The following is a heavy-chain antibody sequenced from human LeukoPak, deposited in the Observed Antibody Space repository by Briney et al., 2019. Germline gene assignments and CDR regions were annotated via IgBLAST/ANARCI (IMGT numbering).Heavy chain of an antibody. CDR1: GFTFSSYA. CDR3: ARDLPPLYYGSGSYLNYFDY. J-gene: IGHJ4*02. Sequence: PGGSLRLSCAASGFTFSSYAMNWVRQAPGKGLEWVSSISSSSSYIYYADSVKGRFTISRDNAKNSLYLQMNSLRAEDTAVYYCARDLPPLYYGSGSYLNYFDYWGQGTLVTVSS. D-gene: IGHD3-10*01. V-gene: IGHV3-21*01. CDR2: ISSSSSYI.